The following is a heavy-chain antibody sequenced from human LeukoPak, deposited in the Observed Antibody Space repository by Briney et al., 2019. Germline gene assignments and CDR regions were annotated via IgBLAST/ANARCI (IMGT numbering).Heavy chain of an antibody. CDR1: GFTFSNYA. Sequence: GGSLRLSCAASGFTFSNYAMSWVRQAPGKGLEWVSAISGGGGSTYYADSVKGRFTISRDNSKNTLYLQMNSLRAEDTAVYYCAKGAYYDILTGCYKRNYFDYWGQGALVTVSS. V-gene: IGHV3-23*01. CDR3: AKGAYYDILTGCYKRNYFDY. J-gene: IGHJ4*02. CDR2: ISGGGGST. D-gene: IGHD3-9*01.